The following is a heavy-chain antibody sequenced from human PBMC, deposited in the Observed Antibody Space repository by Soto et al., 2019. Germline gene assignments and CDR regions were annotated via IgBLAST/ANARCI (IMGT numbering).Heavy chain of an antibody. Sequence: PSETLSLTCTVSGGSISSYYWSWIRQPPGKGLEWIGYIYYSGSTNYNPSLKSRVTISVDTSKNQFSLKLSSVTAADTAVYYCARRMDDEIAFDIWGQGTMVTVSS. V-gene: IGHV4-59*01. J-gene: IGHJ3*02. CDR1: GGSISSYY. CDR2: IYYSGST. CDR3: ARRMDDEIAFDI. D-gene: IGHD2-15*01.